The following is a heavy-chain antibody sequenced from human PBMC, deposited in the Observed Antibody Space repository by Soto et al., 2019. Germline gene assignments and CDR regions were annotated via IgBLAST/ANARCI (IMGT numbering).Heavy chain of an antibody. J-gene: IGHJ5*02. CDR3: ARTGSITMVRGPTGPGWFDP. Sequence: SETLSLTCAVYGGSFSGYYWSWIRQPPGKGLEWIGEINHSGSTNYNPSLKSRVTISVDTSKNQFSLKLSSVTAAGTAVYYCARTGSITMVRGPTGPGWFDPWGQGTLVTVSS. D-gene: IGHD3-10*01. V-gene: IGHV4-34*01. CDR1: GGSFSGYY. CDR2: INHSGST.